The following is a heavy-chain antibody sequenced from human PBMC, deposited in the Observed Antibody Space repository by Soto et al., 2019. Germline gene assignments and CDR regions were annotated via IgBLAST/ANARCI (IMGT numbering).Heavy chain of an antibody. D-gene: IGHD3-9*01. Sequence: GESLKISCKGSGYNFANYWIGWVRQMPGKGLEWMGIIYPGNSDTRYSPSFQGQVTISADTPISTAYLEWSSLKASDTAIYYCARQVYYDVLKKNYWGQGTTVTVSS. J-gene: IGHJ6*02. CDR3: ARQVYYDVLKKNY. CDR2: IYPGNSDT. V-gene: IGHV5-51*01. CDR1: GYNFANYW.